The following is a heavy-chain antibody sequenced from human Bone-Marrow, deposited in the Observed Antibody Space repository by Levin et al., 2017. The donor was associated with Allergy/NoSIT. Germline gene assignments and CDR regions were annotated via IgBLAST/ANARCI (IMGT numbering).Heavy chain of an antibody. CDR2: ISVTSDYK. CDR1: GFSFLTYS. CDR3: ARSAAGTTRYSWFDP. V-gene: IGHV3-21*01. J-gene: IGHJ5*02. Sequence: PGGSLRLSCTASGFSFLTYSMNWVRQAPGKGLEWVATISVTSDYKYIADSAQGRFSISRDNGKKSVYLQMNSLRADDTGVYYCARSAAGTTRYSWFDPWGQGILVTVS. D-gene: IGHD1-1*01.